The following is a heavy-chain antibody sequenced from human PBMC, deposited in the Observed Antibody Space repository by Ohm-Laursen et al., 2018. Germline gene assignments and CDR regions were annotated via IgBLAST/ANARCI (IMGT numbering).Heavy chain of an antibody. D-gene: IGHD2-8*01. V-gene: IGHV1-69*13. CDR3: ARSSPSLIRFYYYGMDV. Sequence: GASVKVSCKASGGTFSSYAISWVRQAPGHGLEWMGGLIPIFGPANYAQKFQGRVTITADESTSTAYMELSSLRSDDTAVYYCARSSPSLIRFYYYGMDVWGQGTTVTVSS. CDR2: LIPIFGPA. J-gene: IGHJ6*02. CDR1: GGTFSSYA.